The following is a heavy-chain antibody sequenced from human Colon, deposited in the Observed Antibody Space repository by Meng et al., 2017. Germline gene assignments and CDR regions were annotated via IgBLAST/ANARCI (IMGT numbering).Heavy chain of an antibody. J-gene: IGHJ4*02. Sequence: GESLKISCAASGFTFSSYSMNWVRQAPGKGLEWVSSISSSSSYIYYADSVKSRFTISRDNAKNSLYLQMNSLRAEDTAVYYCARANFGYWGQGTLVTVSS. CDR3: ARANFGY. CDR1: GFTFSSYS. CDR2: ISSSSSYI. V-gene: IGHV3-21*01.